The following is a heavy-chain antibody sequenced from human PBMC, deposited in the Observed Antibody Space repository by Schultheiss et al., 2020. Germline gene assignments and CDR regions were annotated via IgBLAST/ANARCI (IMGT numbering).Heavy chain of an antibody. CDR2: ISGSGGST. CDR3: ARGYTSTCHTCGYYFDS. V-gene: IGHV3-23*01. J-gene: IGHJ4*02. Sequence: GGSLRLSCAASGFTFSSYEMNWVRQAPGKGLEWVSAISGSGGSTYYADSVKGRFTISRDNSKNTLCLQMNSLRTEDTAVYYCARGYTSTCHTCGYYFDSWGQGTLVTVYS. CDR1: GFTFSSYE. D-gene: IGHD6-13*01.